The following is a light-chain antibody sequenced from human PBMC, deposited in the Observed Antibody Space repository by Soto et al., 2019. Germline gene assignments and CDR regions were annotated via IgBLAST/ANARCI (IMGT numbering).Light chain of an antibody. J-gene: IGKJ5*01. V-gene: IGKV3-20*01. Sequence: NVLTQSPDTLSLSPGDRATLSCRAGQNIVNNYLAWYQHKPGQAPRLLMYRAFSRATGIADRFSGSGSGTDFTLTISRLEPDDFAVYYCQHYGSTVITFGQGTRLE. CDR3: QHYGSTVIT. CDR1: QNIVNNY. CDR2: RAF.